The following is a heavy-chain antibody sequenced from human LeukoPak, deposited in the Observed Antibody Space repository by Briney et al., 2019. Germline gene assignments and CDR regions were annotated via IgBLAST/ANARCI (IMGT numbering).Heavy chain of an antibody. J-gene: IGHJ4*02. Sequence: SETLSLTCTVSGGSLSSSSYYWGWIRQPPGKGLEWIGCIFYSGGTYYNPSLKSRVTISVDTSKNQFSLKLSSVTAADTAVYYCARQGRIAARQTFDYWGQGTLVTVSS. CDR1: GGSLSSSSYY. CDR2: IFYSGGT. V-gene: IGHV4-39*01. CDR3: ARQGRIAARQTFDY. D-gene: IGHD6-6*01.